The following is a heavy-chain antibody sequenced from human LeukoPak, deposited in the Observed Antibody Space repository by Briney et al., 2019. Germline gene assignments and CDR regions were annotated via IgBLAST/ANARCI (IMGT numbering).Heavy chain of an antibody. CDR3: ARENDYGDYGGWFDP. V-gene: IGHV4-4*07. Sequence: SETLSLTCTVSGGSISSYYWSWIRQPAGKGLEWIGRIYTSGSTNYNPSLKSRVTMSVDTSKNQFSLKLSSVTAADTAVYYCARENDYGDYGGWFDPWGQGTLVTVSS. J-gene: IGHJ5*02. D-gene: IGHD4-17*01. CDR2: IYTSGST. CDR1: GGSISSYY.